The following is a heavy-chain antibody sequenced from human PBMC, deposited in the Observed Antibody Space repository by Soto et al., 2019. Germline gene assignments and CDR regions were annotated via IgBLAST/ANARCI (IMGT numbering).Heavy chain of an antibody. V-gene: IGHV4-59*01. CDR2: IDDTGST. Sequence: QVQLQESGPGLVKPSETLSLTCTVSGDSISSSYWNWIRQAPGKGLEWIGYIDDTGSTNYNPSLKSRVTVSVDPSNNQYSLKLSSVTAADTAVYYCARGVLEWLLRDSYYYYMDVGGKGTTVTVSS. CDR1: GDSISSSY. CDR3: ARGVLEWLLRDSYYYYMDV. D-gene: IGHD3-3*01. J-gene: IGHJ6*03.